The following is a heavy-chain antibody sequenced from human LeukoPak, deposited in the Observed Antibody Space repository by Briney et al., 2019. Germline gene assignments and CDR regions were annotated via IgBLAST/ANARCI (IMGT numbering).Heavy chain of an antibody. J-gene: IGHJ6*02. CDR3: ARDKYYYGSGSRSTDYGMDV. CDR2: IYSGGST. V-gene: IGHV3-53*01. D-gene: IGHD3-10*01. CDR1: EFTVSTSY. Sequence: GGSLRLSCAASEFTVSTSYMTWVRQAPGKGLEWVSVIYSGGSTYYADSVKGRFTISRDNSKNTLYLQMNSLRAEDTAVYYCARDKYYYGSGSRSTDYGMDVWGRGTTVTVSS.